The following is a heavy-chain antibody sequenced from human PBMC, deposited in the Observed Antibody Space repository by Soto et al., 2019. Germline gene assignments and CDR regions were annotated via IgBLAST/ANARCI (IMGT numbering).Heavy chain of an antibody. Sequence: SETLSLTCIVSSHSISSGYYWTWPRQPSGKGLEWIATINHSGTTYYNPSLKSRVTISVDTSKNQFSLRLSSVTASDTAVYYCARYSLSGGFDYWGQGTLVTVSS. CDR2: INHSGTT. V-gene: IGHV4-38-2*02. CDR3: ARYSLSGGFDY. J-gene: IGHJ4*02. CDR1: SHSISSGYY. D-gene: IGHD2-15*01.